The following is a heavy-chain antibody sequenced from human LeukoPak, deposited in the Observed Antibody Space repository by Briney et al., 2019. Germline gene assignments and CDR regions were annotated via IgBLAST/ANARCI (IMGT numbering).Heavy chain of an antibody. CDR3: ARDRDLRFGELLWWFDP. D-gene: IGHD3-10*01. J-gene: IGHJ5*02. CDR2: ILPIFGTA. Sequence: SVTVSCKASGGTFSSYAISWVRQAPGQGLEWMERILPIFGTANYPQKFQGRVTITTDESTSTAYMELSSLRSEDTAVYYYARDRDLRFGELLWWFDPWGQGTLVTVSS. CDR1: GGTFSSYA. V-gene: IGHV1-69*05.